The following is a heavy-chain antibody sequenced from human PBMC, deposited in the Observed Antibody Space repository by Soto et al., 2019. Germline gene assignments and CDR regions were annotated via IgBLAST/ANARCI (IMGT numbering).Heavy chain of an antibody. D-gene: IGHD2-8*01. Sequence: QVQLQESGPGLVKPSQTLSLTCTVSGGSISSGDYYWSWIRQPPGKGLEWIGYIYYSGSTYYNPSLKSRVTISVDTSKNQFSLKLSSVTAADTAVYYCASSGYCTNGVCYTLFDPWGKGTLVTVSS. V-gene: IGHV4-30-4*01. CDR2: IYYSGST. CDR3: ASSGYCTNGVCYTLFDP. J-gene: IGHJ5*02. CDR1: GGSISSGDYY.